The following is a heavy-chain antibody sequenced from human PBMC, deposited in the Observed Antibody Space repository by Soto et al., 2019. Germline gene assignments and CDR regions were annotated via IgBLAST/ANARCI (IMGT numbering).Heavy chain of an antibody. D-gene: IGHD2-2*01. CDR2: INHIGST. Sequence: QVQLQQWGAGLVKPSETLSLTCAVYGGSFSSYYWVWIRQPPGKGLEWVGQINHIGSTSYNPSLKSRLSISVDTSKSQFSLRLRSVTAADTAVYFCARGRAIPPAAMINYFDYWGQGTLVTVSS. CDR1: GGSFSSYY. J-gene: IGHJ4*02. V-gene: IGHV4-34*01. CDR3: ARGRAIPPAAMINYFDY.